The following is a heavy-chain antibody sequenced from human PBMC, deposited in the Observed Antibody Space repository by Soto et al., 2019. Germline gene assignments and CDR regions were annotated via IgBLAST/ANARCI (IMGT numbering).Heavy chain of an antibody. CDR1: GFTFSSYG. Sequence: GGSLRLSCAASGFTFSSYGMHWVRQAPGKGLEWVAVIWYDGSNKYYADSVKGRFTISRDNSKNTLYLQMNSLRAEDTAVYYCARDVAAAGTAVDYWGQGTLVTVSS. CDR2: IWYDGSNK. J-gene: IGHJ4*02. D-gene: IGHD6-13*01. V-gene: IGHV3-33*01. CDR3: ARDVAAAGTAVDY.